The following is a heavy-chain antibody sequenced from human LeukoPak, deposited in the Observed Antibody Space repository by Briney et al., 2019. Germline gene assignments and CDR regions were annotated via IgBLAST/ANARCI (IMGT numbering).Heavy chain of an antibody. Sequence: SETLSLTCTVSGASISSGDYYWSWIRQPPGKGLEWIGYIYYSGSSYYNPSLKSRVTMSVGTPKNQFSLNLSSVTAADTAAYYCARIRFTPFGVLPDYFDYWGQGTLVTVSS. CDR3: ARIRFTPFGVLPDYFDY. CDR1: GASISSGDYY. CDR2: IYYSGSS. V-gene: IGHV4-30-4*08. J-gene: IGHJ4*02. D-gene: IGHD3-3*01.